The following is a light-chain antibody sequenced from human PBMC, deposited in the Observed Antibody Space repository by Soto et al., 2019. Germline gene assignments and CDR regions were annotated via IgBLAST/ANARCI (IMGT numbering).Light chain of an antibody. CDR1: QSVSRN. CDR2: GAS. V-gene: IGKV3-15*01. J-gene: IGKJ1*01. Sequence: EIVMTQSPATLSVSPGERATLSCRASQSVSRNLAWYQQKPGQAPRLLIYGASTRATDIPARFSGSGSGTELTLTISSLQSEDFAVYHCQQYDDWPKTFGHGTKVEIK. CDR3: QQYDDWPKT.